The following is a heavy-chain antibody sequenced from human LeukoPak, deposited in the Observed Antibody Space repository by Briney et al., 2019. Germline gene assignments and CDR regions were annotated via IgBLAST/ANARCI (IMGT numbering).Heavy chain of an antibody. Sequence: GGSLRLSCSASGFTFSSYWMSWVRQAPGKGLECVANIKEDGSEEYYVDSVKGRFSISRDNAKNSLYLQMNSLRAEDTAVYYCARDWLAGNPYHAFDLWGKGTMVTVSS. CDR1: GFTFSSYW. J-gene: IGHJ3*01. CDR2: IKEDGSEE. CDR3: ARDWLAGNPYHAFDL. D-gene: IGHD3-22*01. V-gene: IGHV3-7*01.